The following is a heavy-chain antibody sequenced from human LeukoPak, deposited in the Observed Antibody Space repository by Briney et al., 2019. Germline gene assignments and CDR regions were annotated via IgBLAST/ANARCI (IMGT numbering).Heavy chain of an antibody. CDR3: ARDALPGYCSSTSCYQDY. Sequence: GGSLRLSCAASGFTFSDYYMSWIRQAPGKGLEWVSYISSSGSTIYYADSVKGRFTISRDNAKNSLYLQMNSLRAEDTAVYYCARDALPGYCSSTSCYQDYWGQGTLVTVSS. J-gene: IGHJ4*02. CDR2: ISSSGSTI. CDR1: GFTFSDYY. D-gene: IGHD2-2*01. V-gene: IGHV3-11*04.